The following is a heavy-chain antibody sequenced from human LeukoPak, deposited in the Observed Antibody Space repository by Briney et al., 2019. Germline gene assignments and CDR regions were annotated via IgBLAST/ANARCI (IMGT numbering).Heavy chain of an antibody. J-gene: IGHJ4*02. CDR1: GFIFSSYS. CDR3: AREDSLDY. D-gene: IGHD2-15*01. CDR2: IGSSGFYI. V-gene: IGHV3-21*01. Sequence: VGCLRLSCAASGFIFSSYSMNWVRQAPGKGLEWVASIGSSGFYIYYADSVRGRFTISRDNAENSLFLQMNSLRADDTAVYYCAREDSLDYWGQGTLVTVSS.